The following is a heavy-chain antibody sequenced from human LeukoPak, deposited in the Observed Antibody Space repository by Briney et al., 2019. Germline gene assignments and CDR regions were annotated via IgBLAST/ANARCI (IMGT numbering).Heavy chain of an antibody. Sequence: SETLSLTCTVSGGSISSYYWSWIRQPPGKGLEWIGSIYYSGSTYYNPSLKSRVTISVDTSKNQFSLKLSSVTAADTAVYYCARHDSSSWYPSGVDYWGQGTLVTVSS. CDR2: IYYSGST. V-gene: IGHV4-59*05. CDR1: GGSISSYY. J-gene: IGHJ4*02. CDR3: ARHDSSSWYPSGVDY. D-gene: IGHD6-13*01.